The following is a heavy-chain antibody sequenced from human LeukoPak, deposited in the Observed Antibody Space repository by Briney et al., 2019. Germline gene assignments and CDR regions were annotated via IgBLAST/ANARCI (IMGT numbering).Heavy chain of an antibody. Sequence: ALVKVSCKASGYTFTDNGISWVRQAPGQGLEWMGWISVYNGNTNYAQKFRDRLTMTTDTPTSTAYMHLRSLTSDDTAVYFCARVSSGYDDYWGQGTLVTVSS. J-gene: IGHJ4*02. V-gene: IGHV1-18*01. D-gene: IGHD3-22*01. CDR1: GYTFTDNG. CDR2: ISVYNGNT. CDR3: ARVSSGYDDY.